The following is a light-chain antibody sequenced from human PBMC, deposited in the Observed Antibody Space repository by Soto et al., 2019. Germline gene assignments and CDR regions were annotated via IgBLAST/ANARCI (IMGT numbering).Light chain of an antibody. Sequence: IRMTQSPSSLSASTGDRVTITCRASQSISRYLNWYQQKPGKAPNLLIFGASNLQSGVPSRFSGSGSGTDFTLTIGSLQPEDGATYFCQQSYGAPWTFGQGTTVDIK. CDR3: QQSYGAPWT. V-gene: IGKV1-39*01. CDR1: QSISRY. CDR2: GAS. J-gene: IGKJ1*01.